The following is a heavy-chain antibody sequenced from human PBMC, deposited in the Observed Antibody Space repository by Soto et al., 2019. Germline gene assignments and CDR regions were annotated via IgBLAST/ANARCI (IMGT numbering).Heavy chain of an antibody. D-gene: IGHD3-10*01. Sequence: QVQLVESGGGVVQPGRSLRLSCAASGFTFSSYGMHWVRQAPGRGLEWVALMWYDGSNKYYADSVKGRFTISRDNSKNTLYLQMNSLRAEDTAVYYCARDAYLGSGSYAYWGQGTLVTVSS. CDR3: ARDAYLGSGSYAY. CDR1: GFTFSSYG. CDR2: MWYDGSNK. J-gene: IGHJ4*02. V-gene: IGHV3-33*01.